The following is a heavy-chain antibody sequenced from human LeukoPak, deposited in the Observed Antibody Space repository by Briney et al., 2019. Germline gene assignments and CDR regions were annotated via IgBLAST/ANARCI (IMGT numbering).Heavy chain of an antibody. CDR1: GYTFTSYY. CDR2: INPSGGST. CDR3: ARVGVDSAFDY. J-gene: IGHJ4*02. V-gene: IGHV1-46*01. D-gene: IGHD5-12*01. Sequence: ASVKVSCKASGYTFTSYYMRWVRQAPGQGLEWMGIINPSGGSTSYAQKFQGRVTMTRDMSTSTVYMELSSLRSEDTAVYYCARVGVDSAFDYWGQGTLVTVSS.